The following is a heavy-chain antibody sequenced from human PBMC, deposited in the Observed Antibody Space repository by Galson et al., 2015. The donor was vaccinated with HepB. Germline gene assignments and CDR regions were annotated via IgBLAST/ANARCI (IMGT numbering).Heavy chain of an antibody. V-gene: IGHV5-51*03. J-gene: IGHJ4*02. Sequence: QSGAEVKKPGESLKISCEASGYTFTNYWIGWVRQIPDKGLEWMGIISPGDSDTRYSPSFEGQVTLSADKSITTAYLQWSSLRASDTAMYYCARLSEPWTTIAVFDHWGQGTVVTVSS. D-gene: IGHD1-14*01. CDR2: ISPGDSDT. CDR3: ARLSEPWTTIAVFDH. CDR1: GYTFTNYW.